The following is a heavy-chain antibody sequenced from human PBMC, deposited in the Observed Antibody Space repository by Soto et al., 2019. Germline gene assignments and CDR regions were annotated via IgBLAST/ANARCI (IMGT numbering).Heavy chain of an antibody. CDR3: ARETIDWSGYYKDY. V-gene: IGHV3-7*03. J-gene: IGHJ4*02. CDR1: GFTFSNYW. Sequence: EVQLVESGGNLVQPGGSLRLSCAASGFTFSNYWMTWVRQAPGKGLEWVANIKQDGSEKYYVDSVKGRFTISRDNAKNSLYLQMDSLRVDDTAVYYCARETIDWSGYYKDYWGQGTLVTVSS. D-gene: IGHD3-3*01. CDR2: IKQDGSEK.